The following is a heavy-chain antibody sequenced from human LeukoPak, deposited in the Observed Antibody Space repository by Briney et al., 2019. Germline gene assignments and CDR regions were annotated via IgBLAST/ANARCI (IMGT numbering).Heavy chain of an antibody. V-gene: IGHV1-2*02. CDR3: AKDFSSNWAHHFDY. CDR2: INPNSGGT. CDR1: GYTFTGYY. Sequence: ASVKVSCKASGYTFTGYYMHWVRQAPGQGLEWMGWINPNSGGTNYAQKFQGRVTMTRDTSISTAYMELRRLRSDDTAVYYCAKDFSSNWAHHFDYWGQGTLVTVSS. D-gene: IGHD6-13*01. J-gene: IGHJ4*02.